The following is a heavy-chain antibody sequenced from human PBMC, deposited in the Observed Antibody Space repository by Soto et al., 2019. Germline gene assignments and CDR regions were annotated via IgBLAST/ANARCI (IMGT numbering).Heavy chain of an antibody. CDR1: GGSISTSGYF. CDR2: IYYSGST. V-gene: IGHV4-39*01. J-gene: IGHJ4*02. Sequence: SETLSLTCTVSGGSISTSGYFWGWIRQPPGKGLEWIGTIYYSGSTYYNPSLKSRVTISVDTSKNQFSLKLSSVTAADTAVYYCARHEAIAAAATGGYFDYWGQGTLVTVSS. D-gene: IGHD6-13*01. CDR3: ARHEAIAAAATGGYFDY.